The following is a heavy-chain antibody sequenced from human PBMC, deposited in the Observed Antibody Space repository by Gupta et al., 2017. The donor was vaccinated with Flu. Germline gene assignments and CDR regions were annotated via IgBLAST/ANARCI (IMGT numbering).Heavy chain of an antibody. V-gene: IGHV3-21*04. J-gene: IGHJ6*04. CDR1: GFLFNYHS. Sequence: EVQLVESGGGLAKPGGSLRLACTGPGFLFNYHSFNWVRQAPGKGLEWVPSISTTETYTDYADSVKGRFIISRDNAQNSAYLQIYSLRDDDTAVYYCARGPYAYHYLDVWGKGTTVTVSS. CDR2: ISTTETYT. D-gene: IGHD2-2*01. CDR3: ARGPYAYHYLDV.